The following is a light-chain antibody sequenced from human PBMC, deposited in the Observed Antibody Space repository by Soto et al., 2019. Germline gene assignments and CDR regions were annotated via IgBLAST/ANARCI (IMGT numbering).Light chain of an antibody. CDR1: QGIAYA. CDR2: SAS. CDR3: LQESIYPGT. Sequence: AVQMTQSPSSLSASVGDRVTITCRVSQGIAYALGWYQQKTGKAPKLLISSASTLQSGVPSRFSGSGSGTDFTLTISSLQPEDFATYYCLQESIYPGTFGQGTKVEIK. V-gene: IGKV1-6*01. J-gene: IGKJ1*01.